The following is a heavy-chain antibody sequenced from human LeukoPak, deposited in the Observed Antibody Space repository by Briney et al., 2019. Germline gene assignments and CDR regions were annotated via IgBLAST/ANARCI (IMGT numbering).Heavy chain of an antibody. CDR1: GFTFTTYA. CDR3: AKEMASGSYVDY. Sequence: GGSLRLSCAASGFTFTTYAMSWVRQAPGKGLEWVSAISGNGRVTYYADSVKGRFTISRDNSKNTLYLQMDSLRAEDTAVYYCAKEMASGSYVDYWGQGTLVTVSS. V-gene: IGHV3-23*01. J-gene: IGHJ4*02. D-gene: IGHD1-26*01. CDR2: ISGNGRVT.